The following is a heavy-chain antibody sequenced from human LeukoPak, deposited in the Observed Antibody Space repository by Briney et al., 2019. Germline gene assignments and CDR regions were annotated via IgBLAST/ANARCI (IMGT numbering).Heavy chain of an antibody. V-gene: IGHV1-18*01. D-gene: IGHD1-26*01. CDR2: ISAYKGNT. CDR1: GYTFTSHG. CDR3: ATESGTYQFDY. Sequence: ASVKVSCKPSGYTFTSHGISWVRQAPGQGLEWMGWISAYKGNTNYAQKFQGRVTMTTDTSTSTAYMELRSLRSDDTAVYYCATESGTYQFDYWGQGTLVTVSS. J-gene: IGHJ4*02.